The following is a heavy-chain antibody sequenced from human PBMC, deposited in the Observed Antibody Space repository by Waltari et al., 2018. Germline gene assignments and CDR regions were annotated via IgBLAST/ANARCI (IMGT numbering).Heavy chain of an antibody. J-gene: IGHJ4*02. CDR2: INPNSGGT. CDR3: ARDFYSSMDY. D-gene: IGHD6-13*01. V-gene: IGHV1-2*04. CDR1: GYPFTGYY. Sequence: QVQLVQSGAEVKKPGASVKVSCKASGYPFTGYYMHWVRQAPGQGLEWMGWINPNSGGTNYAQKLQGWVTMTRDTSISTAYMELSRLRSDDTAVYYCARDFYSSMDYWGQGTLVTVSS.